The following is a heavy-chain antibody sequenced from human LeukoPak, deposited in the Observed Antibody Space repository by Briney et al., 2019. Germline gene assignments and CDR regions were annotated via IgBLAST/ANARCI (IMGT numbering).Heavy chain of an antibody. CDR3: ARDVSGYYPYFDY. V-gene: IGHV4-59*01. Sequence: SETLSLTCTVSGGSISSYYWSWIRQPLGKALEWIGYIYQSGSANYNPSLKSRVTISIDTSKNQFSLKLSSVTAADTAVYYCARDVSGYYPYFDYWGQGTLVTVSS. CDR2: IYQSGSA. J-gene: IGHJ4*02. D-gene: IGHD3-22*01. CDR1: GGSISSYY.